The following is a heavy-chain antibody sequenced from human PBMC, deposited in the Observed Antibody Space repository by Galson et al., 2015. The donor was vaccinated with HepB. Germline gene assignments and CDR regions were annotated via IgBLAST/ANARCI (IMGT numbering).Heavy chain of an antibody. V-gene: IGHV1-2*02. D-gene: IGHD2-2*01. J-gene: IGHJ6*02. CDR1: GYTFTGYY. CDR2: INPNSGGT. CDR3: ARGATVPAAMWYYYYGMDV. Sequence: SVKVSCKASGYTFTGYYMHWVRQAPGQGLEWMGWINPNSGGTNYAQKFQGRVTMTRDTSISTAYMELSRLRSDDTAVYYCARGATVPAAMWYYYYGMDVWGQGTMVTVSS.